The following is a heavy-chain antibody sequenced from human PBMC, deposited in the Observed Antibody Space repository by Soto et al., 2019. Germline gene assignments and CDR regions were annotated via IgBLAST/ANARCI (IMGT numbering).Heavy chain of an antibody. CDR3: ARGYSYGLWYFDY. CDR2: IYYSGST. V-gene: IGHV4-59*01. J-gene: IGHJ4*02. Sequence: QVQLQESGPGLVKPSETLSLTCTVSGGSISSYYWSWIRQPPGKGLEWIGYIYYSGSTNYNPSLKSRVTISVDTSKNQFSLKLSSVTAADTAVYYGARGYSYGLWYFDYWGQGTLVTVSS. D-gene: IGHD5-18*01. CDR1: GGSISSYY.